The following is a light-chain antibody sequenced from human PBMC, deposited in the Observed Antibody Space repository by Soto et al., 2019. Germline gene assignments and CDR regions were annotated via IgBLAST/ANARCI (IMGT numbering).Light chain of an antibody. Sequence: EIVMTQSPATLSVSPGERATLSFRASQSVSSNLAWYQQKPGQAPRLLIYGTSTRATGIPARFSGSGSGTDFTLTISSLQSEDFAVYYCQQYDNSPTFGQGTKVDIK. V-gene: IGKV3D-15*01. CDR2: GTS. J-gene: IGKJ1*01. CDR3: QQYDNSPT. CDR1: QSVSSN.